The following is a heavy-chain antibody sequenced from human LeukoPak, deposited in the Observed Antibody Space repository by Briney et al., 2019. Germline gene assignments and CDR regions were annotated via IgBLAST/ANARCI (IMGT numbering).Heavy chain of an antibody. CDR1: GGTFSSYA. CDR3: ARVQGIAVAPNLGDPTLGYFDY. CDR2: IIPIFGTA. Sequence: SVKVSCKASGGTFSSYAISWVRQAPGQGLEWMGGIIPIFGTANYAQKFQGRVTITTDESTSTAYMELSSLRSEDTAVYYCARVQGIAVAPNLGDPTLGYFDYWGQGTLVTVSS. D-gene: IGHD6-19*01. V-gene: IGHV1-69*05. J-gene: IGHJ4*02.